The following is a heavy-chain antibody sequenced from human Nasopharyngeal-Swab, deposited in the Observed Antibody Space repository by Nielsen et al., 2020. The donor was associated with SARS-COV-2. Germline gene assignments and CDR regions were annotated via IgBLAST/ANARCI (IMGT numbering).Heavy chain of an antibody. CDR1: GGSISSSSYY. J-gene: IGHJ4*02. CDR2: IYYSGST. D-gene: IGHD2-15*01. CDR3: ARRKDLFDY. V-gene: IGHV4-39*01. Sequence: SETLSLTCTVSGGSISSSSYYWGWIRQPPGKGLEWIGSIYYSGSTYYNPSLKSRVTISVDTSKNQFSLKLSSVTAADTAVYYCARRKDLFDYWGQGTLVTVSS.